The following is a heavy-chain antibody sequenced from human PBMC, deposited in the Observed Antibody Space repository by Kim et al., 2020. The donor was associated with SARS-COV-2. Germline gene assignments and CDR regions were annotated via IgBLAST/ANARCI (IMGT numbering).Heavy chain of an antibody. J-gene: IGHJ1*01. CDR2: INACSGDT. CDR3: ARVAVTGTGYFHH. Sequence: ASVKVSCKASGYTFTDYHLHWLRQAPGQRLEWMGCINACSGDTKYSQKLQGRVMFTRDTSASTAYMELSSLRSEDTAIFYCARVAVTGTGYFHHGGQGTLVSVSS. D-gene: IGHD6-19*01. CDR1: GYTFTDYH. V-gene: IGHV1-3*01.